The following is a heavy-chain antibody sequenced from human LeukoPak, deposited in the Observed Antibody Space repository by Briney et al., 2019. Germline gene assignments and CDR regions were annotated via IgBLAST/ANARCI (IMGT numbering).Heavy chain of an antibody. Sequence: SVKVSCKASGGTFSSYAISWVRQAPGQGLEWMGGIIPIFGTANYAQKFQGRVTITTDESTSTAYMELSSLRSEDTAVYYCAFEGGDLKRFDYWGQGTLVTVSS. J-gene: IGHJ4*02. V-gene: IGHV1-69*05. D-gene: IGHD2-21*01. CDR3: AFEGGDLKRFDY. CDR2: IIPIFGTA. CDR1: GGTFSSYA.